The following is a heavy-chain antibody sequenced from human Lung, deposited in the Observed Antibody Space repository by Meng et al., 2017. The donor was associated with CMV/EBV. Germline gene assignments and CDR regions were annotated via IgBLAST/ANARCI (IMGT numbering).Heavy chain of an antibody. CDR2: IYHSGST. CDR3: ASFPPPGKQWLVTDY. J-gene: IGHJ4*02. V-gene: IGHV4-4*02. CDR1: GGSIRSSNG. D-gene: IGHD6-19*01. Sequence: GRPQGLGPVLGKPSGTLSLTGPVSGGSIRSSNGWSWVGQPPGKGLEWMGEIYHSGSTNYNPSLKSRVTISVDKSKNQFSLKLSSVTAADTAVYYCASFPPPGKQWLVTDYWGQGTLVTVSS.